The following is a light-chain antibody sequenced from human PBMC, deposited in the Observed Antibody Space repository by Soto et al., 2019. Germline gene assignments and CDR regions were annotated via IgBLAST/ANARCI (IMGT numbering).Light chain of an antibody. J-gene: IGKJ1*01. Sequence: DIEMTQSPPSLSASVGDRVSITCRASQSISTYLNWYQQKPGKAPKRLLYAGSSLQSGVPSRFSGSGSGTDFTLTIISLLQQDFATYYCQQRYSTPRTFGQGTKVDI. CDR3: QQRYSTPRT. CDR2: AGS. CDR1: QSISTY. V-gene: IGKV1-39*01.